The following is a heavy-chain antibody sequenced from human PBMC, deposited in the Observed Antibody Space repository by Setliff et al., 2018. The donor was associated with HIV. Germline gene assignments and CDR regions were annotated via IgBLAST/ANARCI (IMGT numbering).Heavy chain of an antibody. D-gene: IGHD3-22*01. Sequence: SETLSLTCAVSGGTISSNWWSWVRQSPGKGLEWIGEIYHSGSTHYNPSLQSRVTISVDKSKSQFSLKLNSVTAADTAVYYCGGNGYYSIDYWGQGTLVTVSS. CDR2: IYHSGST. CDR1: GGTISSNW. CDR3: GGNGYYSIDY. J-gene: IGHJ4*02. V-gene: IGHV4-4*02.